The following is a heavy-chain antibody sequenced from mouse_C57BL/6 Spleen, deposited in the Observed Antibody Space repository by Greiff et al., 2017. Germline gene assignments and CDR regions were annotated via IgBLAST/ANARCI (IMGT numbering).Heavy chain of an antibody. CDR1: GYTFTSYG. V-gene: IGHV1-53*01. CDR2: IIPSNGGT. J-gene: IGHJ4*01. D-gene: IGHD1-3*01. CDR3: ARKCNYYAMDY. Sequence: QVQLQQPGTELVKPGASVKLSCKASGYTFTSYGMHWVKQRPGQGLEWIGNIIPSNGGTTSNEKFKCKATLTVDKSSSTAYMQLSSLTSEDSAVYYCARKCNYYAMDYWGQGTSVTVSS.